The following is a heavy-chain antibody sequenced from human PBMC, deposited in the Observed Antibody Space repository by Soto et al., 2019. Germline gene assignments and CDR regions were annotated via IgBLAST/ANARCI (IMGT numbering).Heavy chain of an antibody. CDR3: AKDRDFDWLPYYFDY. V-gene: IGHV3-73*01. J-gene: IGHJ4*02. Sequence: GGSQRLSCAASGFTFSGSAMHWVRQASGKGLEWVGRIRSKANSYATAYAASVKGRFTISRDDSKNTAYLQMNSLKTEDTAVYYCAKDRDFDWLPYYFDYWGQGTLVTVSS. D-gene: IGHD3-9*01. CDR2: IRSKANSYAT. CDR1: GFTFSGSA.